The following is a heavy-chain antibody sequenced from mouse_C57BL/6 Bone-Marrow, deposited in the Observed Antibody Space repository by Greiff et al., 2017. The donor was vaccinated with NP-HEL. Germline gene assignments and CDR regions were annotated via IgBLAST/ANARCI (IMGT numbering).Heavy chain of an antibody. Sequence: VQLQQPGAELVKPGASVKLSCKASGYTFTSYWMQWVKQRSGQGLEWIGEIDPSDSYTNYNQKFKGKATLTVDTSSSTAYMQLSSLTSEDSAVYYCARRFFYYAMDYWGQGTSVTVSS. CDR1: GYTFTSYW. CDR3: ARRFFYYAMDY. V-gene: IGHV1-50*01. J-gene: IGHJ4*01. CDR2: IDPSDSYT.